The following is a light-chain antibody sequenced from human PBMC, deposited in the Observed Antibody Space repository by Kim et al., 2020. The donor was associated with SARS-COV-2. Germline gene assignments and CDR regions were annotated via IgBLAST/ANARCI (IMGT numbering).Light chain of an antibody. Sequence: ALEKTVRITCQEDSLRSYYASWYQQKQGQATVLVIYGKNNRPSGIPDRFSGSSSGNTASLTITGAQAEDEADYYCNSRDSSGNHVVFGGGTQLTVL. CDR2: GKN. V-gene: IGLV3-19*01. CDR1: SLRSYY. J-gene: IGLJ2*01. CDR3: NSRDSSGNHVV.